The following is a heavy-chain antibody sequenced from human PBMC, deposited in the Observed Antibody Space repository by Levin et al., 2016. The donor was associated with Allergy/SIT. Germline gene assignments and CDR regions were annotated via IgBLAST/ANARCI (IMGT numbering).Heavy chain of an antibody. V-gene: IGHV3-33*01. CDR2: IWYDGSKK. Sequence: GESLKISCAASGFTFSSYGMHWVRQAPGKGLEWVAVIWYDGSKKYYADSVKGRFTISRDNSKNTLYLQMTSLRAEDTALYYCGRDYYNPRNYQSFDYWGQGTLVTVSS. J-gene: IGHJ4*02. D-gene: IGHD3-10*01. CDR3: GRDYYNPRNYQSFDY. CDR1: GFTFSSYG.